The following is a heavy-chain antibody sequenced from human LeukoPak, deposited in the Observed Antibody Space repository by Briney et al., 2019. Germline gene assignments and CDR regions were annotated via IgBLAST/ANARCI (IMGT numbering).Heavy chain of an antibody. Sequence: TSETLSLTCTVSGGSISSYYWSWIRQPPGKGLEWIGYIYYSGSTNYNPSLKSRVTISVDTSKNQFSLKLSSVTAADTAVYYCARDTPVFTFDYWGQGTLVTVSS. J-gene: IGHJ4*02. V-gene: IGHV4-59*01. CDR1: GGSISSYY. CDR2: IYYSGST. CDR3: ARDTPVFTFDY.